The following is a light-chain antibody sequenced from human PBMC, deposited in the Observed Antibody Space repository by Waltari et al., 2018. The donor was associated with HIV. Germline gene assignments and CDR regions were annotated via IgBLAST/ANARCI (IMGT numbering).Light chain of an antibody. Sequence: QSVLTQPPSASGTPGQRVTLSCSGSNSSMCTSPVSCYQQLAGSAPKPLIYRSDLRPSGVPDRFSGSKTATSASLAISGLQSEDEATYYCASWDDSLNGVIFGGGTELTVL. CDR3: ASWDDSLNGVI. CDR2: RSD. CDR1: NSSMCTSP. V-gene: IGLV1-44*01. J-gene: IGLJ2*01.